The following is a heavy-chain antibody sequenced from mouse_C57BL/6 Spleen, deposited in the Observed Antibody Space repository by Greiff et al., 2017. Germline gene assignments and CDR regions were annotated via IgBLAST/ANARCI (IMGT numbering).Heavy chain of an antibody. D-gene: IGHD3-2*02. V-gene: IGHV5-15*01. Sequence: EVQGVESGGGLVKPGGSLKLSCAASGFTFSDYGMHWVRQAPRKGPEWVAFISNLAYSIYYADTVTGRFTISRENAKNTLYLEMSSLRSEDTAMYYCARLDGSGYFDYWGQGTTLTVSS. CDR2: ISNLAYSI. J-gene: IGHJ2*01. CDR3: ARLDGSGYFDY. CDR1: GFTFSDYG.